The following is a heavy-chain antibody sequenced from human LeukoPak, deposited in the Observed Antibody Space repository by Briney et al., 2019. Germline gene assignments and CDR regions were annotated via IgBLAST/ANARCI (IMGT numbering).Heavy chain of an antibody. CDR1: GFTFSSYA. V-gene: IGHV3-23*01. CDR3: AKDRGWLQEGFDF. Sequence: GGSLRLSCAASGFTFSSYAMSWVRQAPGKGLEWVSGISGRGGSTYYADSVKGRFTISRDNSKNTLYLQMNSLRAEDTAVYYCAKDRGWLQEGFDFWGQGTLVTVSS. D-gene: IGHD5-24*01. CDR2: ISGRGGST. J-gene: IGHJ4*02.